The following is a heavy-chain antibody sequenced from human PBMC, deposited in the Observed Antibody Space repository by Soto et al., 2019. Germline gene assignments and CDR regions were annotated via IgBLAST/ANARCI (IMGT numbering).Heavy chain of an antibody. J-gene: IGHJ5*02. V-gene: IGHV1-18*01. CDR2: ISAYNGNT. CDR3: AGDGPPGEQWLVREGWFDP. Sequence: QVQLVQSGAEVKKPGASVKVSCKASGYTFTSYGISWVRQAPGQGLEWMGWISAYNGNTNYAQKLQGRVTMTTDTSTSTAYMELRSLRSDDTAVYYCAGDGPPGEQWLVREGWFDPWGQGTLVTVSS. CDR1: GYTFTSYG. D-gene: IGHD6-19*01.